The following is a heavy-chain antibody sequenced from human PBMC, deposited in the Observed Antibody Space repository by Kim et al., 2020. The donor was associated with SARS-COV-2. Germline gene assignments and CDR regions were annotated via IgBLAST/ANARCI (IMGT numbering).Heavy chain of an antibody. V-gene: IGHV3-64D*09. D-gene: IGHD6-19*01. Sequence: GGSLRLSCSASGFTFSSYAMHWVRQAPGKGLEYVSAISSNGGSTYYADSVKGIFTISRDNSKNTLYLQMISLRAEDTAFYYFVLSSSRLYFDYLCHGTL. J-gene: IGHJ4*01. CDR2: ISSNGGST. CDR3: VLSSSRLYFDY. CDR1: GFTFSSYA.